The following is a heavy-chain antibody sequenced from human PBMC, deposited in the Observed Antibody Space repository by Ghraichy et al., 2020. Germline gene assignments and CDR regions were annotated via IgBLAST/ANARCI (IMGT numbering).Heavy chain of an antibody. CDR1: GGSISSSSYY. CDR3: ASFYYDSSHGDY. V-gene: IGHV4-39*01. Sequence: SETLSLTCTVSGGSISSSSYYWGWIRQPPGKGLEWIGSIYYSGSTYYNPSLKSRVTISVDTSKNQFSLKLSSVTAADTAVYYCASFYYDSSHGDYWGQGTLVTVSS. D-gene: IGHD3-22*01. CDR2: IYYSGST. J-gene: IGHJ4*02.